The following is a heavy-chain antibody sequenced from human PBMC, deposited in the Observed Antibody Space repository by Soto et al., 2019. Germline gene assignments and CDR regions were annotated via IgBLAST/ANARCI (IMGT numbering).Heavy chain of an antibody. CDR3: ARDRSARDY. D-gene: IGHD2-15*01. CDR1: GFTFSYYW. J-gene: IGHJ4*02. Sequence: EVQLVESGGGSVQPGGSLRLSCAASGFTFSYYWMHWVRQAPGKGLVWVSRINTDGSGTTYADPVKGRFTISRDNAKNTLDLPRNGRRAEDTAVYYCARDRSARDYWGQGTLVTVSS. V-gene: IGHV3-74*01. CDR2: INTDGSGT.